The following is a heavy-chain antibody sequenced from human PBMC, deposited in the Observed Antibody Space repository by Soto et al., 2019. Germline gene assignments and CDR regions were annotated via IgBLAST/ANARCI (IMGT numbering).Heavy chain of an antibody. Sequence: GGSLRLSCAASGFTFSSYAMHWVRQAPGKGLEYVSAISSNGGSTYYADSVKGRFTISRDNSKNTLYLQMGSLRAEDMAVYYCAREGYSSSVPYYYGMDVWGQGTTVTVSS. V-gene: IGHV3-64*02. D-gene: IGHD6-6*01. J-gene: IGHJ6*02. CDR1: GFTFSSYA. CDR2: ISSNGGST. CDR3: AREGYSSSVPYYYGMDV.